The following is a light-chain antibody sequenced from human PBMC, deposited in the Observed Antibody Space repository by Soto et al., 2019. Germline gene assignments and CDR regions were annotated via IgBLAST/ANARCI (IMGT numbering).Light chain of an antibody. V-gene: IGLV8-61*01. Sequence: QTVVTQEASLSVSPGGTVTLTCGLNSGSVSTSHYPSWYQQTLGQPPRTHILNIESRPSGVPERFSGTIIGRRAALTITGAQSEDESDYYCMLSVGTGVWVFGGGTKVTVL. CDR2: NIE. CDR1: SGSVSTSHY. J-gene: IGLJ3*02. CDR3: MLSVGTGVWV.